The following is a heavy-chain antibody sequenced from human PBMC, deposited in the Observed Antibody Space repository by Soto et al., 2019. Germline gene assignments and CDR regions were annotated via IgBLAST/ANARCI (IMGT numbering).Heavy chain of an antibody. CDR3: ARSQGSSTSLEIYYYYYYGMDV. D-gene: IGHD2-2*01. V-gene: IGHV1-69*01. CDR2: IIPISGTA. J-gene: IGHJ6*02. CDR1: GGTFSSYA. Sequence: QVQLVQSGAEVKKPGSSVKVSCKASGGTFSSYAISWVRQAPGQGLEWMGGIIPISGTANYAQKFQGRVTITADESTSTAYMELSSLRSEDTDVYYCARSQGSSTSLEIYYYYYYGMDVWGQGNTVTVSS.